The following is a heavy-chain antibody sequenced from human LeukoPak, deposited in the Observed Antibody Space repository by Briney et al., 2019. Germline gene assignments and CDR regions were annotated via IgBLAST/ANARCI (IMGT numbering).Heavy chain of an antibody. Sequence: GGSLRLSCAASGFTFSSYAMHWVRQAPGKGLEWVAVILYDGSNKYYADSVKGRFTISRDNSKNTLYLQMNSLRAEDTAVYYCARDRYGSGSYYTYYFDYWGQGTLVTVSS. CDR2: ILYDGSNK. CDR1: GFTFSSYA. J-gene: IGHJ4*02. CDR3: ARDRYGSGSYYTYYFDY. D-gene: IGHD3-10*01. V-gene: IGHV3-30-3*01.